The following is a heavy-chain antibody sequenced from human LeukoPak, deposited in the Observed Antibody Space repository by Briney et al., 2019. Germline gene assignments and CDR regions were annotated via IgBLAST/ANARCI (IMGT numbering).Heavy chain of an antibody. Sequence: ASVKVSCKASGGTFSSYAISWMRQAPGQGLEWMGRIIPIFGTANYAQKFQGRVTITTDESTSTAYMELSSLRSEDTAVYYCARDARTTRGYSGYEARLYYFDYWGQGTLVTVSS. J-gene: IGHJ4*02. D-gene: IGHD5-12*01. CDR3: ARDARTTRGYSGYEARLYYFDY. CDR1: GGTFSSYA. CDR2: IIPIFGTA. V-gene: IGHV1-69*05.